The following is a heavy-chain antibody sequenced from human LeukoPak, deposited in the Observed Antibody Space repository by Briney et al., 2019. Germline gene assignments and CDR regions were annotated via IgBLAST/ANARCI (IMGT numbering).Heavy chain of an antibody. J-gene: IGHJ4*02. CDR1: GFTFSSYA. Sequence: GGSLRLFCAASGFTFSSYAMYWVRQDPRKQLEWVSGIFSSGASTHYADSVKGRFTISRDNSKNTVYLQMNSLRAEDTAVYYCAKTTTGYSSGRFPGWPVDYWGQGTLVTVSS. V-gene: IGHV3-23*01. CDR2: IFSSGAST. CDR3: AKTTTGYSSGRFPGWPVDY. D-gene: IGHD6-19*01.